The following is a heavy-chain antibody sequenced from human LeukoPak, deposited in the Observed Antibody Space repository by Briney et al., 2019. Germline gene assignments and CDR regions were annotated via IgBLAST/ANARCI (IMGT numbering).Heavy chain of an antibody. V-gene: IGHV3-30-3*02. Sequence: GRSLRLSCAASGFTFSSYAMHWARQAPGKGLEWVAVISYDGSNKYYADSVKGRFTISRDNSKNTLYLQMNSLRAEDTAVYYCAKQLGYCSDGSCYFPYWGQGTLVTVSS. D-gene: IGHD2-15*01. J-gene: IGHJ4*02. CDR3: AKQLGYCSDGSCYFPY. CDR1: GFTFSSYA. CDR2: ISYDGSNK.